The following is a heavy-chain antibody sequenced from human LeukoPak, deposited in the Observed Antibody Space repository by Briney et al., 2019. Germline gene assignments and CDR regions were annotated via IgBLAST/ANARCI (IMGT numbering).Heavy chain of an antibody. D-gene: IGHD3-22*01. J-gene: IGHJ5*02. CDR2: IKPDGSTQ. CDR3: GNGGTYSSGP. V-gene: IGHV3-7*01. CDR1: GFTFSNSW. Sequence: QTGGSLRLSCAASGFTFSNSWMSWVRQAPGKGLEWVATIKPDGSTQYYVDSVKGRFTISRDNAKNSLFLQINSLRAEDTAVYYCGNGGTYSSGPWGQGTLVTVSS.